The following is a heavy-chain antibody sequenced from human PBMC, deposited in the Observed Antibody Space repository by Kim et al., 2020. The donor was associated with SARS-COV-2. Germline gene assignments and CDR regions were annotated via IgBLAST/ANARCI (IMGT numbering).Heavy chain of an antibody. V-gene: IGHV3-23*01. CDR2: IFGSGSRT. CDR3: AKHPHVTSVAFYLYFEL. CDR1: GFTFRNSA. D-gene: IGHD2-2*01. Sequence: GGSLRLSCAASGFTFRNSAMSWVRQAPGKGLEWVSGIFGSGSRTYYADSVKGRFTISRDNSKNILYLQMNKLRAEDTAVYYCAKHPHVTSVAFYLYFELWGRGPLVAASS. J-gene: IGHJ2*01.